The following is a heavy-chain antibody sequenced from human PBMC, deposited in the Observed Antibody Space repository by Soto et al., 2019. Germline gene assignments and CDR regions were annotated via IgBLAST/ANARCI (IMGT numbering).Heavy chain of an antibody. J-gene: IGHJ6*02. Sequence: GGSLRLSCAASGFTFNSYAMSWVRQAPGKGLEWVSVISGSGGSTYYADSVKGRFAISRDNSKNTLYLQMNSLRAEDTAVYYCASRGRYYGMDVWGQGTTVTVSS. CDR1: GFTFNSYA. CDR2: ISGSGGST. CDR3: ASRGRYYGMDV. V-gene: IGHV3-23*01. D-gene: IGHD3-10*01.